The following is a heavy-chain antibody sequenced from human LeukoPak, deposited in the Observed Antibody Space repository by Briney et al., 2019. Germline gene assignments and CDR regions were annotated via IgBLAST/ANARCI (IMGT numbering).Heavy chain of an antibody. CDR1: GFTFSSYA. J-gene: IGHJ4*02. D-gene: IGHD3-16*02. CDR2: ISGSGGST. Sequence: HPGGSLRLSCAASGFTFSSYAMSWVRQAPGKGLEWVSAISGSGGSTYYADSVKGRFTISRDNSKNTLYLQMNSLRAEDTAVYYCAKDITFGGVIPDYWGQGTLVTVSS. V-gene: IGHV3-23*01. CDR3: AKDITFGGVIPDY.